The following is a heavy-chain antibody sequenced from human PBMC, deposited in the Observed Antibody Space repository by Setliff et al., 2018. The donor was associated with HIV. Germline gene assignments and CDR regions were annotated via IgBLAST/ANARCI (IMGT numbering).Heavy chain of an antibody. CDR3: ARGQHSSTWGALFDY. CDR1: GGSFSGYY. V-gene: IGHV4-34*01. J-gene: IGHJ4*02. D-gene: IGHD6-13*01. CDR2: INHSGST. Sequence: PSETLSLTCAVYGGSFSGYYWSWIRQPPGKGLEWIGEINHSGSTNYNPSLKSRVTISVDTSKNQFSLKLSSVTAADTAVYYCARGQHSSTWGALFDYWGQGILVTVSS.